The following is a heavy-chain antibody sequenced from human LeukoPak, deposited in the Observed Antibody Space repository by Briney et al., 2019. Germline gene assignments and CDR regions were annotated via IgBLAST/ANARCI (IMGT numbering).Heavy chain of an antibody. V-gene: IGHV3-30*02. CDR3: ARGGSYLSAFDI. CDR1: GFTFSSYW. Sequence: GGSLRLSCAASGFTFSSYWMSWVRQAPGKGLEWVAFIRYDGSTKHYADSVKGRFTISRDNSKNTLYLQMNSLRAEDTAVYYCARGGSYLSAFDIWGQGTMVTVSS. J-gene: IGHJ3*02. CDR2: IRYDGSTK. D-gene: IGHD1-26*01.